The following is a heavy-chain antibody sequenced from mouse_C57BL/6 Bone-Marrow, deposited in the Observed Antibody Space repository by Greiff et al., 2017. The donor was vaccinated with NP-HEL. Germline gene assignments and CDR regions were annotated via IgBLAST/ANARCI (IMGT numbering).Heavy chain of an antibody. CDR2: IYPGSGST. CDR3: ARLYYYGSSYYYAMDY. D-gene: IGHD1-1*01. J-gene: IGHJ4*01. Sequence: QVQLKQPGAELVKPGASVKMSCKASGYTFTSYWITWVKQRPGQGLEWIGDIYPGSGSTNYNEKFKSKATLTVDTSSSTAYMQLGSLTSEDAAVYYGARLYYYGSSYYYAMDYWGQGTSVTVSS. V-gene: IGHV1-55*01. CDR1: GYTFTSYW.